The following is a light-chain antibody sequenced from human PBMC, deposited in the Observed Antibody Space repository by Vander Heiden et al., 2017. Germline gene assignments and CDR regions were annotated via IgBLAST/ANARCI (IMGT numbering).Light chain of an antibody. J-gene: IGKJ4*01. CDR3: LQRGNLRT. Sequence: ETVLTQSPATLFLSPGERATLSCMPNRSVSRYLDWYQQKSGQAPRLLIYDTSKRASGIPARFSGSGAGTDFTLTISRLEAEDFAVYYCLQRGNLRTFGGGTKVEIK. CDR2: DTS. V-gene: IGKV3D-11*02. CDR1: RSVSRY.